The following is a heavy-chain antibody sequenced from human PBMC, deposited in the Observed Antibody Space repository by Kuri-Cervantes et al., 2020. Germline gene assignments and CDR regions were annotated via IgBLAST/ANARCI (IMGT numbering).Heavy chain of an antibody. CDR1: GGTFSSYA. J-gene: IGHJ4*02. V-gene: IGHV1-69*06. CDR3: ARERGGYCSGGSCYRSYPLDY. D-gene: IGHD2-15*01. CDR2: IIPIFGTA. Sequence: SVKVSCKASGGTFSSYAISWMRQAPGQGLEWMGGIIPIFGTANYAQKFQGRVTITADKSTSTAYMELSSLRSEDTAVYYCARERGGYCSGGSCYRSYPLDYWGQGTLVTVSS.